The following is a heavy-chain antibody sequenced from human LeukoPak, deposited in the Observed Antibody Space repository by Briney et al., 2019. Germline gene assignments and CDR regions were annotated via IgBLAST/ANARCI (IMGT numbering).Heavy chain of an antibody. CDR2: IRSKTYGETT. D-gene: IGHD3-10*01. CDR1: GFTFSDYY. V-gene: IGHV3-49*04. CDR3: SRADYYGSGSPISLDV. Sequence: PGRSLRLSCAASGFTFSDYYMSWVRQAPGKGPEWVGFIRSKTYGETTEYAASVKGRFTISRDDSKSIAYLQMNSLKTEDTAVYYCSRADYYGSGSPISLDVWGKGTTVTVSS. J-gene: IGHJ6*04.